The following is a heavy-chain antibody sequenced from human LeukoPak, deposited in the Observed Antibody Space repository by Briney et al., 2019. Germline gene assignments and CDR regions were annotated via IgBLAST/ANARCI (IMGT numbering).Heavy chain of an antibody. CDR1: GFTFSNSW. CDR2: IQQVGSEK. V-gene: IGHV3-7*01. CDR3: TTEAYYHFDY. D-gene: IGHD3-10*01. Sequence: GGSLRLSCVASGFTFSNSWMSWVRQAPGKGLEWVAHIQQVGSEKYYVDSVKGRFTISRDNAQNALYLQMNSLRAEDTALYYCTTEAYYHFDYWGQGTPVTVSS. J-gene: IGHJ4*02.